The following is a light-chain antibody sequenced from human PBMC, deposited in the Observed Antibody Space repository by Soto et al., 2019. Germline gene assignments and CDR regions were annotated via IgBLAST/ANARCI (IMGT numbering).Light chain of an antibody. CDR1: QSVSSN. CDR2: GAS. Sequence: EIVMTQSPATLSVSPGERATLSCRASQSVSSNLAWYQQKPGQAPRLLIYGASTRATGIPARFSGSGSGTDFTLTISSLQSEDFAVYYCQQYNNWPPRGEGGGTFGQGTKVEIK. V-gene: IGKV3-15*01. J-gene: IGKJ1*01. CDR3: QQYNNWPPRGEGGGT.